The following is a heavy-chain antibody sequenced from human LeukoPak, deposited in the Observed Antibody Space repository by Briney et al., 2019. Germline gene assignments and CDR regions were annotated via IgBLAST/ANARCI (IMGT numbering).Heavy chain of an antibody. J-gene: IGHJ5*02. D-gene: IGHD2-15*01. Sequence: GGSLRLSCAASGFTFSSYGMHWVRQAPGKGLEWVAVIWYDGSNKYYADSVKGRFTISRDNSKNTLYLQMNSLRAEDTAVYHCAKAVDGSENWFDPWGQGTLVTVSS. CDR1: GFTFSSYG. CDR3: AKAVDGSENWFDP. V-gene: IGHV3-33*06. CDR2: IWYDGSNK.